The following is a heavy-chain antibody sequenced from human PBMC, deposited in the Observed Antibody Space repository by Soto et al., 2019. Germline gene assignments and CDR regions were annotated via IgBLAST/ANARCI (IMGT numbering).Heavy chain of an antibody. CDR3: AHSGSPEPPNWFDP. CDR2: LYWDDDK. CDR1: GFSLSTSGVG. V-gene: IGHV2-5*02. J-gene: IGHJ5*02. D-gene: IGHD6-13*01. Sequence: QITLKESGPTLVKPTQTLTLTCTFSGFSLSTSGVGVGWIRQPPGKALEWLALLYWDDDKRYSPSLKSRLTITKDTSKNQGVLTMTNMDPVDTATYYCAHSGSPEPPNWFDPWGQGTLVTVSS.